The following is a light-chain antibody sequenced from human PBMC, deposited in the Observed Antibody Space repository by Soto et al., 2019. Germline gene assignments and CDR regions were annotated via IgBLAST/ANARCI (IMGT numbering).Light chain of an antibody. CDR2: AAS. CDR3: QQYNSFWT. CDR1: QSVSSSY. Sequence: EIVLTQSPGTLSLSPGERATLSCRASQSVSSSYLVWHQQKPGQAPRLLIYAASRRATGIPDRFSGSGSGTEFTLTISSLQPDDFATYYCQQYNSFWTFGQGTKVDI. J-gene: IGKJ1*01. V-gene: IGKV3-20*01.